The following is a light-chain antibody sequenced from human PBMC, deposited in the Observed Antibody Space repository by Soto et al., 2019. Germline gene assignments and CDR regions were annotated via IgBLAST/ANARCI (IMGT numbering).Light chain of an antibody. Sequence: QSVLTQPPSASGTPGQRVTISCSGSSSNIGSNTVNWYQQLPGTAPKLLICTNNQRPSGVPDRFSGSSSGTSASLAISGLQAVAVADYYCAAWDDSLNGVVFGGGTKLAVL. V-gene: IGLV1-44*01. CDR3: AAWDDSLNGVV. CDR1: SSNIGSNT. CDR2: TNN. J-gene: IGLJ2*01.